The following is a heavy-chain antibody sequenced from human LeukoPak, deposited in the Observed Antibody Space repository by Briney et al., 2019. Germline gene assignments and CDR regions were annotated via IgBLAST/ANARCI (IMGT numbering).Heavy chain of an antibody. CDR1: GYSISNGYY. D-gene: IGHD3-3*01. Sequence: PSETLSLTCTVSGYSISNGYYWSWIRQPPGKGLEWIGEINHSGSTNYNPSLKSRVTISVDTSKNQFSLKLSSVTAADTAVYYCASGFGVVEANFDYWGQGTLVTVSS. CDR2: INHSGST. J-gene: IGHJ4*02. V-gene: IGHV4-34*01. CDR3: ASGFGVVEANFDY.